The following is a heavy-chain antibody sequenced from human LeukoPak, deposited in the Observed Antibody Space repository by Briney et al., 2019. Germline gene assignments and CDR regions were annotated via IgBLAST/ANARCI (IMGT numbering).Heavy chain of an antibody. V-gene: IGHV4-39*01. CDR2: IYYTGST. CDR1: GDSISSSSYY. D-gene: IGHD3-22*01. J-gene: IGHJ4*02. Sequence: SETLSLTCTVSGDSISSSSYYWGWLRQPPGTGLEGIGSIYYTGSTYHNPSLKSRVTISVDTSKNQFSLKLGSVTAADTAVYYCARQGNVVSDNYDSSGYYPLDYWGQGTLVTVSS. CDR3: ARQGNVVSDNYDSSGYYPLDY.